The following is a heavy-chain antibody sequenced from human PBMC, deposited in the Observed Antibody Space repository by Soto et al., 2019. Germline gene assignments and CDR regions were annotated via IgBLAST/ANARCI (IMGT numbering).Heavy chain of an antibody. D-gene: IGHD1-1*01. V-gene: IGHV4-4*02. CDR1: GGSITASVW. CDR3: ARNAWTRLDY. Sequence: QLRLQESGPGLVKPSETLSITCSISGGSITASVWWTWVRLTPEKGLQWIGEVFHTGSVNYNPSLQSRLTISVDKSMGQFYLRLTSVTAADTAVYYCARNAWTRLDYWGQGALVTVSS. CDR2: VFHTGSV. J-gene: IGHJ4*02.